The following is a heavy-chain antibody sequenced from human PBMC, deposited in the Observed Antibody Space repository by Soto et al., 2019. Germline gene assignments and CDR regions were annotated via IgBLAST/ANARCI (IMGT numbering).Heavy chain of an antibody. CDR1: GGSISPYY. V-gene: IGHV4-4*08. CDR3: ARVRSGGYNFSSGCIDY. J-gene: IGHJ4*02. Sequence: PSETLSLTCTVSGGSISPYYWSWIRQPPGKGLEWIGYIYHSRSTTDYNPSLRSRVTISVDASKNQFSLRLSSVTAVDTAVYYCARVRSGGYNFSSGCIDYWGQGTLVTVSS. D-gene: IGHD5-12*01. CDR2: IYHSRST.